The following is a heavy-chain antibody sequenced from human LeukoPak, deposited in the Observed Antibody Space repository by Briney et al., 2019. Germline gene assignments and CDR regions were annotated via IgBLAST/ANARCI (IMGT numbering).Heavy chain of an antibody. Sequence: GESLKISCKGSGYSFTSYWIGWVRQMPGKGLEWMGIIYPGDSDTRYSPSFQGQVIISADKSISTAYLQWSSLKASDTAMYYCARQHSAAPGSRRDFDYWGQGTLVTVSS. D-gene: IGHD1-14*01. CDR1: GYSFTSYW. CDR3: ARQHSAAPGSRRDFDY. CDR2: IYPGDSDT. V-gene: IGHV5-51*01. J-gene: IGHJ4*02.